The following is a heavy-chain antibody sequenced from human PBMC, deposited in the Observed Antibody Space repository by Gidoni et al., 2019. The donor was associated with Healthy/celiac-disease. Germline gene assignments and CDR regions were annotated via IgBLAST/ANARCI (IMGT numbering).Heavy chain of an antibody. CDR1: GGSISRGVYY. CDR3: ARLRFLEWTKKYNWFDP. CDR2: IYYSGST. V-gene: IGHV4-31*03. Sequence: QVQLPESGPGVVKPSQTLSLPCTVSGGSISRGVYYWSWIRQHPGKGLEWIGYIYYSGSTYYNPSLKSRVTISVDTSKNQFSLKLSSVTAADTAVYYCARLRFLEWTKKYNWFDPWGQGTLVTVSS. D-gene: IGHD3-3*01. J-gene: IGHJ5*02.